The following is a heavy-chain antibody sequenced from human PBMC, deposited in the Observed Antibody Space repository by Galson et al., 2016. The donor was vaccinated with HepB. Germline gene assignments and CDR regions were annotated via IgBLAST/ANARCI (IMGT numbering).Heavy chain of an antibody. Sequence: ETLSLTCSVSGVSISSTRYYWGWIRQTPGKGLEWLGSILYSGKTYYNPSLKSRITISVDTSRNQFSLKLSSVTAADTAIYYCAKVNRVLADYWGQGTLVTVSS. CDR3: AKVNRVLADY. CDR1: GVSISSTRYY. J-gene: IGHJ4*02. D-gene: IGHD1-14*01. CDR2: ILYSGKT. V-gene: IGHV4-39*01.